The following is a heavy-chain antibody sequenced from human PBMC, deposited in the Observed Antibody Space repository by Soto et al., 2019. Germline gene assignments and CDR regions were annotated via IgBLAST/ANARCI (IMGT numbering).Heavy chain of an antibody. J-gene: IGHJ3*02. CDR2: IKSKTDGGTT. V-gene: IGHV3-15*01. D-gene: IGHD3-22*01. CDR3: TTSSITMIVVVIDYDAFDI. CDR1: GFTFSNAW. Sequence: GSLGLSCAASGFTFSNAWMSWVRQAPGKGLEWVGRIKSKTDGGTTDYAAPVKGRFTISRDDSKNTLYLQMNSLKTEDTAVYYCTTSSITMIVVVIDYDAFDIWGQGTMVTVSS.